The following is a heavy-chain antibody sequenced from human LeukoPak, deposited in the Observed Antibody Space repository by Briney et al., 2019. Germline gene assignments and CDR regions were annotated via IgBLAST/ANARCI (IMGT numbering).Heavy chain of an antibody. CDR1: DGSITNYD. V-gene: IGHV4-59*01. D-gene: IGHD4-17*01. CDR3: ARGYGDFRVDGRYFHS. J-gene: IGHJ4*02. Sequence: SETLSLTCTVSDGSITNYDWSWVRQPPGKGLEFIGHVHYSGTANYNPSLRSRVTISIDTSKKHFFLKLKSVTAADTAVYYCARGYGDFRVDGRYFHSWGQGTLVTVSS. CDR2: VHYSGTA.